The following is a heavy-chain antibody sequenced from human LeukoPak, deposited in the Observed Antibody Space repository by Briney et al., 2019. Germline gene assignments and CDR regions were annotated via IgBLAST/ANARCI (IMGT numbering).Heavy chain of an antibody. Sequence: SETLSLTCTVSGGSISSYYRSWIRQPAGKGLEWIGRIYTSGSTNYNPSLKSRVTMSVDTSKNQFSLKLSSVTAADTAVYYCARDQLGITIFGVVTDDAFDIWGQGTMVTVSS. J-gene: IGHJ3*02. CDR1: GGSISSYY. D-gene: IGHD3-3*01. V-gene: IGHV4-4*07. CDR2: IYTSGST. CDR3: ARDQLGITIFGVVTDDAFDI.